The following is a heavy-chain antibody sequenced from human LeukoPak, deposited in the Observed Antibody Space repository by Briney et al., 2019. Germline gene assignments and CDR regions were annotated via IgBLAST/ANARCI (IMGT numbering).Heavy chain of an antibody. J-gene: IGHJ4*02. D-gene: IGHD4-17*01. CDR3: ARDSIDYGDYRVDY. CDR2: ISTYNGNT. V-gene: IGHV1-18*01. CDR1: GYTFTSYG. Sequence: GASVKVSCKASGYTFTSYGISWVRQAPGQGLEWMGWISTYNGNTNYAQKLQGRVTMTTDTSTRTVYMELRSLRSDDTAVYYCARDSIDYGDYRVDYWGQGTLVTVSS.